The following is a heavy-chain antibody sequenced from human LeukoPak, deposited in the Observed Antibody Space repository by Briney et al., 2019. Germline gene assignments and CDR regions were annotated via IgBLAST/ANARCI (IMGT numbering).Heavy chain of an antibody. J-gene: IGHJ4*02. V-gene: IGHV3-21*01. D-gene: IGHD5-18*01. CDR2: ISSSSSSI. CDR1: GFTFNSYN. Sequence: GGSLRLSCAASGFTFNSYNMNWVRQAPGKGLEWVSSISSSSSSIYYADSVKGRFTISRDNAKNSLYLQMNSLRAEDTAVYYCARASGDIVETATMGSYWGQGTLVTVSS. CDR3: ARASGDIVETATMGSY.